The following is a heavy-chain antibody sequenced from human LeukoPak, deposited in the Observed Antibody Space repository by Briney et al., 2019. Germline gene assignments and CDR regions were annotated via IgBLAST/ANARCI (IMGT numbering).Heavy chain of an antibody. Sequence: GGSLRLSCAASGFSFSDYWMGWVRQAPGKGLEWVSYISSSGSTIYYADSVKGRFTISRDNAKNSLYLQMNSLRAEDTAVYYCARDCSSTSCYWGQGTLVTVSS. J-gene: IGHJ4*02. CDR3: ARDCSSTSCY. CDR1: GFSFSDYW. CDR2: ISSSGSTI. V-gene: IGHV3-11*01. D-gene: IGHD2-2*01.